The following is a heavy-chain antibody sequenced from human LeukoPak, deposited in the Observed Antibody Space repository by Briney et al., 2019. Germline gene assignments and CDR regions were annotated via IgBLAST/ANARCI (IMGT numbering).Heavy chain of an antibody. V-gene: IGHV1-46*01. CDR2: INPSGGTT. CDR1: GYTFTSYY. CDR3: ARSYGSNPGYFDY. J-gene: IGHJ4*02. D-gene: IGHD4-23*01. Sequence: ASVKVSCKASGYTFTSYYMHWVRQAPGQGLEWLGAINPSGGTTSYAQKFHGRVTMTRDTSTSTVYMELSSLRSEDTAVYYCARSYGSNPGYFDYWGQGTLVTVSS.